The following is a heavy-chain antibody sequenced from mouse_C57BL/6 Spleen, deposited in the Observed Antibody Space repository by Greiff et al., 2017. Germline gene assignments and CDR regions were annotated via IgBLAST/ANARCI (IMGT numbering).Heavy chain of an antibody. V-gene: IGHV5-9-1*02. CDR1: GFTFSSYA. J-gene: IGHJ3*01. Sequence: EVKLVESGEGLVKPGGSLKLSCAASGFTFSSYAMSWVRQTPEKRLEWVAYISSGGDYIYYADTVKGRFPLSRDNARNTRYLKMRSLKSEDTAMYYCTRDKPGDYGSSFAWLAYWGQGTLVTVSA. CDR3: TRDKPGDYGSSFAWLAY. CDR2: ISSGGDYI. D-gene: IGHD1-1*01.